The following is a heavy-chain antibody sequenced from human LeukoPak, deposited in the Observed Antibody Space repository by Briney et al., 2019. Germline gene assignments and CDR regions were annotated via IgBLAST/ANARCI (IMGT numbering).Heavy chain of an antibody. CDR3: TTHRGYSSSPTFDY. V-gene: IGHV3-15*01. CDR2: IKTKTDGGTT. J-gene: IGHJ4*02. D-gene: IGHD6-13*01. Sequence: PGGSLRLSCAASGFTFGIASMSWVRQAPGKGLEWVGQIKTKTDGGTTDHAAPVKGRFTVSRDDSKNTLYLQMSSLKTEDTAVYYCTTHRGYSSSPTFDYWGQGTLVTVSS. CDR1: GFTFGIAS.